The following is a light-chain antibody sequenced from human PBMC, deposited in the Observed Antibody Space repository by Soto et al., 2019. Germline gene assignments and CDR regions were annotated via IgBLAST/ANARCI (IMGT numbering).Light chain of an antibody. V-gene: IGKV3-20*01. J-gene: IGKJ2*01. CDR3: QHYGSSYT. Sequence: EIVLTQSPGTLSLSPGARATLSCRASPSVSSSDLAWYQQKPGQAPRLLIYGASRRATGIPDRFSGSGSGTDFTLIVSRLEPEDFAVYYCQHYGSSYTFGQGTKLEIK. CDR1: PSVSSSD. CDR2: GAS.